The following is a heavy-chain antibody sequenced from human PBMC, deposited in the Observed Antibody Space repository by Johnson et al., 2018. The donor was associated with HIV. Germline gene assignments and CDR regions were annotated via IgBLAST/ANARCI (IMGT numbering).Heavy chain of an antibody. CDR3: WIIGTTRHDAFDI. Sequence: VQLVESGGGVVQPGGSMRLSCAASGFTFSNYGMHWVRQAPGKGLEWVGRIKSKTDGGTTDYAAPVKGRFTLSRDDSENTLYLQINSLKTEDTAVYYCWIIGTTRHDAFDIWGRGTMVTVSS. CDR1: GFTFSNYG. V-gene: IGHV3-15*01. J-gene: IGHJ3*02. CDR2: IKSKTDGGTT. D-gene: IGHD1-7*01.